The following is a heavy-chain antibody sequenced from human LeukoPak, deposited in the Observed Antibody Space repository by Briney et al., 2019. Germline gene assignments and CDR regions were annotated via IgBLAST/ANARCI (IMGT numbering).Heavy chain of an antibody. D-gene: IGHD5-12*01. V-gene: IGHV3-33*01. CDR2: IWYEGNNK. J-gene: IGHJ6*04. CDR3: ARGSESYDYYSYGMDV. Sequence: GGSLRLSCAASGFSFSAYGMHWVRQAPGKGLEWVALIWYEGNNKYYADSVKGRFTISRDNSKNTLYLQMNSLRAEDTAVYYCARGSESYDYYSYGMDVWGKGTTVTVS. CDR1: GFSFSAYG.